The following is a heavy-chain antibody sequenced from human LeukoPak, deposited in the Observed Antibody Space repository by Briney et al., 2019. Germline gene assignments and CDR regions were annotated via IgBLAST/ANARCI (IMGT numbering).Heavy chain of an antibody. Sequence: GGSLRLSCAASGFTFSSHSMSWVRQAPGKGLGWVAYIKEDGREKDHVDSVKGRFTISRDNVKNSLYLQMNTLRADDTAVYYCARWRWLQSEFDYWGQGTLVTVSS. CDR2: IKEDGREK. J-gene: IGHJ4*02. V-gene: IGHV3-7*01. D-gene: IGHD5-24*01. CDR1: GFTFSSHS. CDR3: ARWRWLQSEFDY.